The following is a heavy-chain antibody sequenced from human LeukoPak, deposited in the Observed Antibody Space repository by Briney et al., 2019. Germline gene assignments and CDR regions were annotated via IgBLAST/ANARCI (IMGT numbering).Heavy chain of an antibody. CDR1: GFTFSSYA. CDR3: ARAGTGTSNFDY. J-gene: IGHJ4*02. D-gene: IGHD1-1*01. Sequence: GGSLRLSCAASGFTFSSYAMSWVRQAPGKGLEWVSAISGSGGSTYYADSVKGRFTISRDNVKSTLYLQMNTLRAEDTAVYYCARAGTGTSNFDYWGQGTLVTVSS. CDR2: ISGSGGST. V-gene: IGHV3-23*01.